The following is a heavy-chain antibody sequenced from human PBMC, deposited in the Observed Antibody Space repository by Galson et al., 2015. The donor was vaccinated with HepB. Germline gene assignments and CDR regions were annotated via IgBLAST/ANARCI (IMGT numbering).Heavy chain of an antibody. CDR2: ISVSTGDT. D-gene: IGHD3-9*01. J-gene: IGHJ4*02. V-gene: IGHV1-18*01. CDR3: ARGPVRYFEWLFLFDY. Sequence: SVKVSCKASGYSFTNYAFNWVRQAPGQGLEWMGWISVSTGDTIYAEKFQGRLTLTTDTSATTAYMELRSLRSDDAAVYYCARGPVRYFEWLFLFDYWGQGTLVTVSS. CDR1: GYSFTNYA.